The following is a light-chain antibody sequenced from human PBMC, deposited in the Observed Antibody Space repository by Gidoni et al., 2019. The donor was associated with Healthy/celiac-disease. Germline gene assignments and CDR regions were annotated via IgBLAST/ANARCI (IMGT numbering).Light chain of an antibody. CDR2: DVS. CDR3: MQSIQLPLT. Sequence: DIVLTQTQLSLSVTPGQPASLSCKSSQSLLHSDGKTYLYWYLQKPGQSPQLLIYDVSNRFSGVPDRFSGSGSGTDFTLKISRVEAEDVGVYYCMQSIQLPLTFGGGTKVEIK. V-gene: IGKV2D-29*02. J-gene: IGKJ4*01. CDR1: QSLLHSDGKTY.